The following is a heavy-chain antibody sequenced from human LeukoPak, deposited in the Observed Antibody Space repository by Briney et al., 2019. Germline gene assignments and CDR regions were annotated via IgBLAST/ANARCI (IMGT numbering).Heavy chain of an antibody. D-gene: IGHD6-13*01. J-gene: IGHJ4*02. V-gene: IGHV4-39*07. CDR2: IYYSGST. Sequence: SETLSLTCTVSGGSISSSSYYWGWIRQPPGKGLEWIGSIYYSGSTYYNPSLKSRVTISVDTSKNQFSLKLSSVTAADTAVYYCARTRAAADPYYFDYWGQGTLVTVSS. CDR3: ARTRAAADPYYFDY. CDR1: GGSISSSSYY.